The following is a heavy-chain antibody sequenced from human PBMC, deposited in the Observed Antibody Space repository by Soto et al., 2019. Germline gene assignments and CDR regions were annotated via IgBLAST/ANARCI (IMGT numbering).Heavy chain of an antibody. D-gene: IGHD3-22*01. CDR1: GYSFSIYH. V-gene: IGHV1-46*01. CDR3: ARMFYYDPSGHIGMLGGLGV. J-gene: IGHJ3*01. CDR2: ICPSNVQT. Sequence: SVKVSCKASGYSFSIYHIVWVLLTTRQGPQCVGTICPSNVQTRFSQKFQGRVTMTRDTSTKVAYLEFRRLKAEDTSVYYCARMFYYDPSGHIGMLGGLGVWGQRTKGTV.